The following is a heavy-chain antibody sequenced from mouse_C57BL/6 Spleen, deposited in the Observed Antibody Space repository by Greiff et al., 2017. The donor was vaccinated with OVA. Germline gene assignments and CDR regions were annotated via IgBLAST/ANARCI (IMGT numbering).Heavy chain of an antibody. Sequence: QVQLQQPGAELVMPGASVKLSCKASGYTFTSYWMHWVKQRPGQGLEWIGEIDPSDSYTNYNQKLKGKSTLTVDKSSSTAYMQLSSLTSEDSAVYYCARRYYGRDWYFDVWGTGTTVTVSS. CDR1: GYTFTSYW. D-gene: IGHD1-1*01. V-gene: IGHV1-69*01. CDR3: ARRYYGRDWYFDV. J-gene: IGHJ1*03. CDR2: IDPSDSYT.